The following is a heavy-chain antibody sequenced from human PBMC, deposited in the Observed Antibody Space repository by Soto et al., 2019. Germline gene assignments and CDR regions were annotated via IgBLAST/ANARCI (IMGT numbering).Heavy chain of an antibody. CDR3: AKEELEENVNDYGDYCTGGYYYYMDV. CDR1: GFTFDDYA. V-gene: IGHV3-9*01. CDR2: ISWNSGSI. D-gene: IGHD4-17*01. J-gene: IGHJ6*03. Sequence: EVQLVESGGGLVQPGRSLRLSCAASGFTFDDYAMHWVRQAPGKGLEWVSGISWNSGSIGYADSVKGRFTISRDNAKKSLYLQMNSLRAEDTALYYCAKEELEENVNDYGDYCTGGYYYYMDVWGKGTTVTVSS.